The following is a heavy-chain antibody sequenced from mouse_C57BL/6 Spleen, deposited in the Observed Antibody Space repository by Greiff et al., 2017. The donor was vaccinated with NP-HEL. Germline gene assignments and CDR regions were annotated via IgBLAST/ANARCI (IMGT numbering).Heavy chain of an antibody. CDR2: ISSGSSTI. CDR3: ARFDYDWDYYAMDY. V-gene: IGHV5-17*01. Sequence: EVQGVESGGGLVKPGGSLKLSCAASGFTFSDYGMHWVRQAPEKGLEWVAYISSGSSTIYYADTVKGRFTISRDNAKNTLFLQMTSLRSEDTARDYCARFDYDWDYYAMDYWGQGDSVTVSS. CDR1: GFTFSDYG. D-gene: IGHD2-4*01. J-gene: IGHJ4*01.